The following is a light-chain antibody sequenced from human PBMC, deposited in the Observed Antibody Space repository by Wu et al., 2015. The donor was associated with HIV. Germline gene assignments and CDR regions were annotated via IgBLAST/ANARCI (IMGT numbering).Light chain of an antibody. CDR3: QQYGSSPAT. V-gene: IGKV3-20*01. Sequence: EIVLTQSPGTLSLSPGERAILSCRASQNVRNRYVAWYQQKPGQAPRLLISGASSRATGIPDRFSGFGAGTDFSLIISRLEPEDFAVYYCQQYGSSPATFGQGTRLENK. J-gene: IGKJ5*01. CDR1: QNVRNRY. CDR2: GAS.